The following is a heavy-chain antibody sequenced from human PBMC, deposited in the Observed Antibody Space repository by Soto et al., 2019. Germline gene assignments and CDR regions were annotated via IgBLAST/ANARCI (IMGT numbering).Heavy chain of an antibody. J-gene: IGHJ6*02. CDR2: IIPIFGTA. D-gene: IGHD2-2*02. V-gene: IGHV1-69*01. Sequence: QVQLVQSGAEVKKPGSSVKVSCKASGGTFSSYAISWVRQAPGQGLEWMGGIIPIFGTANYAQKFQGRVTITADESTSTAYMELSSLRSEDTAVYYCATDWLRYCSSTSCYKSYYGMDVWGQGTTVTVSS. CDR1: GGTFSSYA. CDR3: ATDWLRYCSSTSCYKSYYGMDV.